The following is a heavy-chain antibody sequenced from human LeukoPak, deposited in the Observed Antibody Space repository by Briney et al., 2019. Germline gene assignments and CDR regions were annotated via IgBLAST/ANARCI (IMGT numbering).Heavy chain of an antibody. V-gene: IGHV3-43*01. Sequence: GSLRLSCAASGFTFDRFTIHWVRQTPGKGLEWVSLINRRGHTFYADSVKGRFTISRDNSRNSVFLQMNSLRPEDTALYHCAKEVDCPSDCLFFHSWGQGTLVTVSS. D-gene: IGHD2-21*02. CDR2: INRRGHT. CDR3: AKEVDCPSDCLFFHS. CDR1: GFTFDRFT. J-gene: IGHJ4*02.